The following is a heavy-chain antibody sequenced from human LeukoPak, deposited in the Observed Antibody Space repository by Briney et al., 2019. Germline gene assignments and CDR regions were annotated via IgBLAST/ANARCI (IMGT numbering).Heavy chain of an antibody. J-gene: IGHJ3*02. Sequence: PGGSLRLSCAASGFTFSSYAMHWVRQAPGKGLEWVAVISYDGSNKYYADSVKGRFTISRDNSKNTLYLQMNSLRAEDTAVYYCARDLSRQWLVSSAFNIWGQGTMVTVSS. CDR2: ISYDGSNK. V-gene: IGHV3-30*04. CDR1: GFTFSSYA. D-gene: IGHD6-19*01. CDR3: ARDLSRQWLVSSAFNI.